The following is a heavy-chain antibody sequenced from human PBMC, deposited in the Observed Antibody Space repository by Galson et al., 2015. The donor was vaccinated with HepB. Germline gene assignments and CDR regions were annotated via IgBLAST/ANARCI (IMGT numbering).Heavy chain of an antibody. J-gene: IGHJ4*02. V-gene: IGHV3-48*01. Sequence: SLRLSCAASGFTFSSYSMNWVRQAPGKALEWVSYISSSSSTIYYADSVKGRFTISRDNAKNSLYLQMNSLRAEDTAVYYCARGCVVVVAATDSYFDYWGQGTLVTVSS. D-gene: IGHD2-15*01. CDR3: ARGCVVVVAATDSYFDY. CDR2: ISSSSSTI. CDR1: GFTFSSYS.